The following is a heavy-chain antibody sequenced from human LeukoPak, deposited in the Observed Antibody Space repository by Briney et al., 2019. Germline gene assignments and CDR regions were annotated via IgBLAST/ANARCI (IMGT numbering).Heavy chain of an antibody. CDR2: ISGNGGST. Sequence: GGSLRLSCVVSGFTLSTYAMSWVRQAPGKGLEWVSAISGNGGSTYYADSVKGRFTISRDNSKNMLYLQMNSLRAEDTAVYYCAKRHYDSSGYPNWGQGTLVTVSS. CDR1: GFTLSTYA. J-gene: IGHJ4*02. CDR3: AKRHYDSSGYPN. V-gene: IGHV3-23*01. D-gene: IGHD3-22*01.